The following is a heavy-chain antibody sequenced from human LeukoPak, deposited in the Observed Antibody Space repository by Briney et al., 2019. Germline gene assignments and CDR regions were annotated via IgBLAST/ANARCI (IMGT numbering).Heavy chain of an antibody. J-gene: IGHJ4*02. CDR1: GFTVTSKH. CDR3: AKPRGPYYDIAGPFDY. CDR2: VFGGGST. V-gene: IGHV3-53*01. Sequence: GGSLRLSCAASGFTVTSKHMNWVRQAPGKGLEWVSIVFGGGSTYYADSVKGRFTISRDISENTLYLQMNSLRAEDTAVYYCAKPRGPYYDIAGPFDYWGQGTLVTVSS. D-gene: IGHD3-9*01.